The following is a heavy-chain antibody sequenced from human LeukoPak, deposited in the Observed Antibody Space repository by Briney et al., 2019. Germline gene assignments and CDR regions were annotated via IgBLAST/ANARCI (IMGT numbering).Heavy chain of an antibody. CDR2: IKQDGSEK. Sequence: RGSLRLSCVASGFSLSNYWMGWVSQTPGKGLEWVANIKQDGSEKYYVDSVKGRFTIPRDNLKNSLYLQMNSLRAKTSSFYSCARCYYCNDVGSFDPWGQGTLVTVSS. J-gene: IGHJ5*02. CDR1: GFSLSNYW. V-gene: IGHV3-7*04. CDR3: ARCYYCNDVGSFDP. D-gene: IGHD1-1*01.